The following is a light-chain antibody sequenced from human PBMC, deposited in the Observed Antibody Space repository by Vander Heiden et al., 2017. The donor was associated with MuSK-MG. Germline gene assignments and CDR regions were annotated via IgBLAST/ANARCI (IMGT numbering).Light chain of an antibody. J-gene: IGKJ4*01. V-gene: IGKV4-1*01. Sequence: DIVMTQSPDSLAVSLGERATINCKSSQSVLYSSNNKNYLAWYQQKPGQPPKLLIYWASTRESGVPDRFSGSGYGTDFTLTISSRQAEDVAVYYCQQDDSTLPLTFGGGTKVEIK. CDR2: WAS. CDR3: QQDDSTLPLT. CDR1: QSVLYSSNNKNY.